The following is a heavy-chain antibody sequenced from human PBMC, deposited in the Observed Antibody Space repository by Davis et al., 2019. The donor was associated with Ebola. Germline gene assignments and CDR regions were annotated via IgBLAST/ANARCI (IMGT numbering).Heavy chain of an antibody. CDR3: ARGRGTAMVKRRAFDI. CDR2: IYYSGST. V-gene: IGHV4-61*01. D-gene: IGHD5-18*01. Sequence: SETLSLTCTVSGGSVSSGSYYWSWIRQPPGKGLEWIGYIYYSGSTNYNPSLKSRVTISVDTSKNQFSLKLSSVTAADTAVYYCARGRGTAMVKRRAFDIWGQGTMVTVSS. J-gene: IGHJ3*02. CDR1: GGSVSSGSYY.